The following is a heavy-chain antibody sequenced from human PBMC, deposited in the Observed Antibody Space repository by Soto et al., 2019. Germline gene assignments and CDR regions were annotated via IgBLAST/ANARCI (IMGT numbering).Heavy chain of an antibody. J-gene: IGHJ3*02. CDR1: SCSINIDF. CDR2: IHCSGTA. Sequence: PETLSLTCTVASCSINIDFWTWPCQSPGKGLRGIGYIHCSGTANHNPALTTRVTMSVDTSKTQFSLSLTSVTAADTAVYYCARMNQLAPKRNAFDIWGQGTMVT. CDR3: ARMNQLAPKRNAFDI. D-gene: IGHD1-1*01. V-gene: IGHV4-59*01.